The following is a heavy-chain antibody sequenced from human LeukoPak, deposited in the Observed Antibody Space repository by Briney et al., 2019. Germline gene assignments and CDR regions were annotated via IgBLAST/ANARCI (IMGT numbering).Heavy chain of an antibody. CDR3: AREGGGRDAVQSAYFDY. D-gene: IGHD1-1*01. J-gene: IGHJ4*02. Sequence: GASVKVSCKASGYIFTDYYMHWVRQAPGQGLEWMGWINPNSGGTNYAQKFQGRVTMTRDTSISTVYMELSRLRSDDTAVYFCAREGGGRDAVQSAYFDYWGQGTLVTVSS. CDR2: INPNSGGT. CDR1: GYIFTDYY. V-gene: IGHV1-2*02.